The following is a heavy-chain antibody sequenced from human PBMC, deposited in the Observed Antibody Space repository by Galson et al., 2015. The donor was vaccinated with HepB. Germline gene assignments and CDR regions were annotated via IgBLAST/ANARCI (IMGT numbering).Heavy chain of an antibody. D-gene: IGHD4-23*01. CDR1: GFTFSSYG. J-gene: IGHJ6*02. CDR2: ISYDGSNK. Sequence: SLRLSCAASGFTFSSYGMHWVRQAPGKGLEWVAVISYDGSNKYYADSVKGRFTISRDNSKNTLYLQMNSLRAEDTAVYYCAKDVRDGNYGGRGIGYYYGMDVWGQGTTVTVSS. V-gene: IGHV3-30*18. CDR3: AKDVRDGNYGGRGIGYYYGMDV.